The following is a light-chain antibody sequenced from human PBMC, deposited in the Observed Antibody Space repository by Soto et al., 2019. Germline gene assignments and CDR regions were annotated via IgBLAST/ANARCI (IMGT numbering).Light chain of an antibody. Sequence: SSELTQPPSVSVAPGKTARITCGGNNMGSKSVHWYQQKPGQAPVLVIYYDSDRPSGIPERFSGSNPGNTATLTISRVEAGDEADYYCQVWDSSSDHRVFGGGTKLTVL. V-gene: IGLV3-21*04. CDR2: YDS. CDR3: QVWDSSSDHRV. J-gene: IGLJ3*02. CDR1: NMGSKS.